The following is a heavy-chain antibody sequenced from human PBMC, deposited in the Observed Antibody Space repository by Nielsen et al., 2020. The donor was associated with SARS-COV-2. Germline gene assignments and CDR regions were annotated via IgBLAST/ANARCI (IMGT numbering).Heavy chain of an antibody. CDR2: ISYDGSNK. CDR1: GFTFSSYG. V-gene: IGHV3-30*18. D-gene: IGHD5-12*01. Sequence: GESLKISCAASGFTFSSYGMHWVRQAPGKGLEWVAVISYDGSNKYYADSVKGRFTISRDNAKNSLYLQMNSLRAEDTALYYCAKLPYSGYDFDYWGQGTLVTVSS. J-gene: IGHJ4*02. CDR3: AKLPYSGYDFDY.